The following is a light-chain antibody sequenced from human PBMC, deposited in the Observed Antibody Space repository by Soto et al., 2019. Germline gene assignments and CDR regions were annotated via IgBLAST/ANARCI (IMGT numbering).Light chain of an antibody. J-gene: IGKJ4*01. CDR3: HQYDSSPLT. V-gene: IGKV3-20*01. CDR1: QSVSSSY. Sequence: EIVLTQSPGTLSLSPGERATLSCRASQSVSSSYLAWYQQKPGQAPRLLIYGASSRATGTPDRFSGSGSGTDFTHTISRLEPEDFAVYYCHQYDSSPLTFGGGTKVEIK. CDR2: GAS.